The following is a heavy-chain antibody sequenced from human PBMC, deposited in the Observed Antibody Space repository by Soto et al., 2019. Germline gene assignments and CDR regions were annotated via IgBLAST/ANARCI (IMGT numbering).Heavy chain of an antibody. CDR1: GGSISSGGYY. D-gene: IGHD5-18*01. V-gene: IGHV4-31*03. Sequence: SETLSLTCTVSGGSISSGGYYWSWIRQHPGKGLEWIGYIYYSGSTYYNPSLKSRVTISVDTSKNQFSLKLSSVTAADTAVYYCARLLIQLRRPSYYFDYWGQGTLVTVSS. CDR3: ARLLIQLRRPSYYFDY. CDR2: IYYSGST. J-gene: IGHJ4*02.